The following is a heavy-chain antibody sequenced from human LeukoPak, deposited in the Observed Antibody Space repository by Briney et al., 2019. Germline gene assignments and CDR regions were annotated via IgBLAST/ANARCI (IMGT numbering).Heavy chain of an antibody. V-gene: IGHV3-30-3*01. J-gene: IGHJ4*02. Sequence: GGSLRLSCAASGFTFSSYAMHWVRQAPGKGLEGVAVISYDGSNKYYADSVKGRFTISRDNSKNTLYLQMNSLRAEDTAVYYCARSPYYYDSSGLLGYWGQGTLVTVSS. CDR2: ISYDGSNK. CDR1: GFTFSSYA. CDR3: ARSPYYYDSSGLLGY. D-gene: IGHD3-22*01.